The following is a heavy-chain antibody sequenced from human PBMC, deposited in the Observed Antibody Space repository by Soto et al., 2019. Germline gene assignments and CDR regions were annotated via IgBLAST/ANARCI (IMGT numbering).Heavy chain of an antibody. J-gene: IGHJ5*02. CDR2: ITESGDNS. D-gene: IGHD4-4*01. CDR3: VKGSLQWCAGYGPCYPLDL. CDR1: GFAFGNYA. Sequence: PGGSMRLSCVGTGFAFGNYAVTWVRQAPGKGLECISAITESGDNSIYAGSVRGRFTMSRDNSNNVVYLQMNSLRVEDSARYYCVKGSLQWCAGYGPCYPLDLWGQGAPVTVSS. V-gene: IGHV3-23*01.